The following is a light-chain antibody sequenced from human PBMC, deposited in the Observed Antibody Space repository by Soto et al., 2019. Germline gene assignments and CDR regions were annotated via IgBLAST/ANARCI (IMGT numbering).Light chain of an antibody. V-gene: IGKV3-15*01. CDR1: QSVGSN. CDR3: QQYNEWRT. Sequence: EIVMTQSPATLSMSPGERVTLSCRASQSVGSNLAWYQQKPGQAPRLLIFGAWNRATDIPARFSGSGSGTEFTLTISSLQSEDYAVYYCQQYNEWRTFGQGTKLEIK. CDR2: GAW. J-gene: IGKJ2*01.